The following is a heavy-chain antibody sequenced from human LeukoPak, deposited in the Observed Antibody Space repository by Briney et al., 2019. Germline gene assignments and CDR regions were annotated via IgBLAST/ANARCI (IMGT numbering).Heavy chain of an antibody. Sequence: PGGSLRLSCAASGFTLNSFALHGVRQARGKGLEGVAIISKDGTNKYTAEGRFTISRDNSRNKVYLQMNNLGPEDTAVYYCAREEQISMIAVIIEGYGMDVWGQGTTVTVSS. CDR3: AREEQISMIAVIIEGYGMDV. CDR1: GFTLNSFA. D-gene: IGHD3-22*01. J-gene: IGHJ6*02. V-gene: IGHV3-30*04. CDR2: ISKDGTNK.